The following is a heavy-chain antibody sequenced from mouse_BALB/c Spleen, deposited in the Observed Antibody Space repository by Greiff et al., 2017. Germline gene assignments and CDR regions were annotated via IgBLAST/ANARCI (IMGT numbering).Heavy chain of an antibody. Sequence: EVLLVESGGGFVKPGGSLKLSCAASGFTFSSYAMSWVRQTPAKRLEWVASISSGGSTYYPTSVKGRFTISRGNARNILYLQMSSLRSEDTAMYYCARGGVTTVVPRYFDDWGAGTTGTVSS. CDR2: ISSGGST. CDR3: ARGGVTTVVPRYFDD. CDR1: GFTFSSYA. D-gene: IGHD1-1*01. V-gene: IGHV5-6-5*01. J-gene: IGHJ1*01.